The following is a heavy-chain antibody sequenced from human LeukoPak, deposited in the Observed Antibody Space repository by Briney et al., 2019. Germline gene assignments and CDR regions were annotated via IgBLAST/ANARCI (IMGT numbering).Heavy chain of an antibody. D-gene: IGHD3-22*01. CDR3: ARIIGLYYYDTNGYEYYFDY. CDR2: ISAYNRNT. Sequence: ASVKVSCKTSVYTFISYGISWVRQAPGQGLEWMGWISAYNRNTNYAQELQGRVTMTADTSTSTAYMELRSLRPDDTAMYYCARIIGLYYYDTNGYEYYFDYWGQGTLVTVSS. CDR1: VYTFISYG. V-gene: IGHV1-18*01. J-gene: IGHJ4*02.